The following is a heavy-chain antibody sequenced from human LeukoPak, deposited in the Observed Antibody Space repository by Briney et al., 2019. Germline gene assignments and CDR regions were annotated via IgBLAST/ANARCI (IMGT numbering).Heavy chain of an antibody. CDR3: ASLRQLWYAFDH. Sequence: GGSLRLSCVGSGLTFSSYWMSWVRQAPGKGLEWVANIKEDGSERYYVDSVKGRFTISRDNAKNSLYVQMNSLRAEDTAVYCCASLRQLWYAFDHWGQGTLVTVSS. J-gene: IGHJ4*02. CDR2: IKEDGSER. CDR1: GLTFSSYW. D-gene: IGHD5-18*01. V-gene: IGHV3-7*01.